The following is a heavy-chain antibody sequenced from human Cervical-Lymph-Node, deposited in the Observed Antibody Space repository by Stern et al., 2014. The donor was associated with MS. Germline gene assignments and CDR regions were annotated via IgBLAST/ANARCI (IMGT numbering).Heavy chain of an antibody. CDR1: GYSFTIYY. CDR3: ARHVQGFDY. Sequence: EDQLVESGAEVKKPGESLKISCKLSGYSFTIYYIAWVRQIPGKGLEWMGVIYPYDSDTTYSPSFQGQVTISADKSIPPAYLQWSSLRASDTAMYYCARHVQGFDYWGQGTLVTVSS. CDR2: IYPYDSDT. V-gene: IGHV5-51*01. J-gene: IGHJ4*02.